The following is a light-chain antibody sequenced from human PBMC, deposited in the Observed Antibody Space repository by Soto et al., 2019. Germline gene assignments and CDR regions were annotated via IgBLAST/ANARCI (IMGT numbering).Light chain of an antibody. J-gene: IGKJ1*01. CDR1: QRISTW. CDR2: DAS. V-gene: IGKV1-5*01. CDR3: QQYKSYWT. Sequence: DIRITQSPSTVSASVGDGVPITCRASQRISTWLAWYQQKPGKAPKLLISDASSLETGVPSRFSGSGSGTEFTLTINSLQPDDFATYYCQQYKSYWTFGQGTKVDIK.